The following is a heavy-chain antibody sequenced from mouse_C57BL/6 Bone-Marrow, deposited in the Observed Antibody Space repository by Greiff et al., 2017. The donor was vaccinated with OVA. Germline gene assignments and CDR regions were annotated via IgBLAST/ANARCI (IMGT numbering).Heavy chain of an antibody. CDR3: TKDIFYYAMDY. V-gene: IGHV5-9-1*02. J-gene: IGHJ4*01. Sequence: EVKLVESGEGLVKPGGSLKLSCAASGFTFSSYAMSWVRQTPEKRLEWVAYISRGGDYIYYADTVKGRFTISRDNARNTLYLQMSSLKSEDTAMYYCTKDIFYYAMDYWGQGTSVTVSS. CDR1: GFTFSSYA. CDR2: ISRGGDYI.